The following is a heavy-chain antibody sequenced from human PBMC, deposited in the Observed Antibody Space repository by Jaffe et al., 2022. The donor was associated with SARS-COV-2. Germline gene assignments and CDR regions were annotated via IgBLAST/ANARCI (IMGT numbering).Heavy chain of an antibody. D-gene: IGHD6-13*01. CDR3: AGGWFNSSWYELGIDY. CDR1: GFTVSSNY. Sequence: EVQLVETGGGLIQPGGSLRLSCAASGFTVSSNYMSWVRQAPGKGLEWVSLIYRGGTTFYADSVKGRFTISRDNSKNTLYLQMSSLRAEDTAVYYCAGGWFNSSWYELGIDYWGQGTLVTVSS. V-gene: IGHV3-53*02. J-gene: IGHJ4*02. CDR2: IYRGGTT.